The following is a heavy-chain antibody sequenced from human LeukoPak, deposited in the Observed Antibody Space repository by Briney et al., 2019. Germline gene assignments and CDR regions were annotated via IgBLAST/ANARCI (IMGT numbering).Heavy chain of an antibody. CDR2: IYSGGST. D-gene: IGHD2-2*02. J-gene: IGHJ6*04. CDR1: GFTVSSNY. Sequence: GGSLRLSCAASGFTVSSNYMSWVRQAPGKGLEWVSVIYSGGSTYYADSVKGRFTISRDNSKNTLYLQMNGLRAEDTAVYYCARVLSPGYCSSTSCYNSYYYGMDVWGKGTTVTVSS. CDR3: ARVLSPGYCSSTSCYNSYYYGMDV. V-gene: IGHV3-53*01.